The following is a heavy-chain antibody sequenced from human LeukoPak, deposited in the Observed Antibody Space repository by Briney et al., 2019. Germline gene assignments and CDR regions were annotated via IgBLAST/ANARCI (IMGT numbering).Heavy chain of an antibody. Sequence: SETLSLTCTVSGGSISSGSYSWTWIRQPAGKGLEWIGHLYTSGTTSYNPSLQSRVTISAGTSKHQFSLRLTSVTAADTAVYYCARAGGSVGWYGTIDSWGQGTLVTVSS. D-gene: IGHD6-19*01. CDR3: ARAGGSVGWYGTIDS. CDR2: LYTSGTT. V-gene: IGHV4-61*09. J-gene: IGHJ4*02. CDR1: GGSISSGSYS.